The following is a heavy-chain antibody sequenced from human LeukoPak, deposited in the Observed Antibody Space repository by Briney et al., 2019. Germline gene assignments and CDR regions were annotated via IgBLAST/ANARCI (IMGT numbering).Heavy chain of an antibody. CDR1: GGSISSSRYY. J-gene: IGHJ4*02. V-gene: IGHV4-39*07. CDR3: ARVPTDYDFWSGYSDY. Sequence: SETLSLTCTVSGGSISSSRYYWGWIRQPPGKGLEWIGTIYYSGSTYYNPSLKSRVTISVDTSKNQFSLKVRSVTAADTAGYYCARVPTDYDFWSGYSDYWGQGTLVTVSS. D-gene: IGHD3-3*01. CDR2: IYYSGST.